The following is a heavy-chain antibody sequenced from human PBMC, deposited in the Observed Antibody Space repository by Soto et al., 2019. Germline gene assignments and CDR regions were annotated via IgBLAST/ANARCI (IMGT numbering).Heavy chain of an antibody. Sequence: QVQLVESGGGVVQPGRSLRLSCAASGFTFSNYGMHWVRQAPGKGLEWVAVISHDGRSKNYADSVEGRFTISRDNSKNTLDLQINTRRADDTAVYYCAKDRRSTWSFDYWGQGTLVTVSS. CDR3: AKDRRSTWSFDY. J-gene: IGHJ4*02. V-gene: IGHV3-30*18. D-gene: IGHD6-13*01. CDR1: GFTFSNYG. CDR2: ISHDGRSK.